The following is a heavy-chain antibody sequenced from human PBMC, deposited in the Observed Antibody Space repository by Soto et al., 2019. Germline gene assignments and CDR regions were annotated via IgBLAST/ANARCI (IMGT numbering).Heavy chain of an antibody. CDR2: IYSGGST. Sequence: GGSLRLSCAASGFTVSSNYMSWVRQAPGKGLEWVSVIYSGGSTYYADSVKGRFTISRHNSKNTLYLQMYSLRAEDTAVYYCASLFHYYGSGSYRREDAFDIWGQGTMVTVSS. J-gene: IGHJ3*02. D-gene: IGHD3-10*01. CDR1: GFTVSSNY. V-gene: IGHV3-53*04. CDR3: ASLFHYYGSGSYRREDAFDI.